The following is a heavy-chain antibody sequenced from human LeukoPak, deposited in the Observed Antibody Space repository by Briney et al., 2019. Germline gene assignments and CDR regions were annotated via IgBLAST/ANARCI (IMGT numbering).Heavy chain of an antibody. V-gene: IGHV1-2*02. CDR2: INPNSGGT. CDR1: GYTFTGYY. J-gene: IGHJ4*02. Sequence: ASVKVSCKASGYTFTGYYIHWVRQAPGQGLEWMGWINPNSGGTNYAQKFQGRVTMTRDTSISTAYMELSRLRSDDTAVYYCARGEQQLVLTPFDYWGQGTLVTVSS. CDR3: ARGEQQLVLTPFDY. D-gene: IGHD6-13*01.